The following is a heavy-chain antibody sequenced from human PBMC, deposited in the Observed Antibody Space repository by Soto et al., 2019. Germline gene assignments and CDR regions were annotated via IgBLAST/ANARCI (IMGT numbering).Heavy chain of an antibody. CDR1: GFTFSSYA. CDR2: ISGSGGST. V-gene: IGHV3-23*01. J-gene: IGHJ6*02. CDR3: ATFPLGYCSSTSCYAEDYYYYGMDV. Sequence: GGSLRLSCAASGFTFSSYAMSWVRQAPGKGLEWVSAISGSGGSTYYADSVKGRLTISRGNSKNRLYLQMNSLRAEDTAVYYCATFPLGYCSSTSCYAEDYYYYGMDVWGQGTTVTVSS. D-gene: IGHD2-2*01.